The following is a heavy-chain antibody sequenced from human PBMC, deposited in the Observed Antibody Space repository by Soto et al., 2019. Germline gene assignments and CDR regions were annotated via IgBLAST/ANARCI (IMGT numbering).Heavy chain of an antibody. CDR2: IIPVFGLV. Sequence: QVHLLLQSGDEVKKPGYSEKVSCKASGGTPSNSAISWVRQAPGQGLEWMGGIIPVFGLVKYAQNFQVRGTITADESTNTAYMETRSLRPEDTAVYDCAGGRIGVVGSRAYYVMDVWGQGTTVTVSS. CDR3: AGGRIGVVGSRAYYVMDV. CDR1: GGTPSNSA. V-gene: IGHV1-69*01. J-gene: IGHJ6*02. D-gene: IGHD6-19*01.